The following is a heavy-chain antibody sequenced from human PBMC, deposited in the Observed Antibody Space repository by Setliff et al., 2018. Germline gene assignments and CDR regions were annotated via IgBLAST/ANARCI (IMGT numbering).Heavy chain of an antibody. J-gene: IGHJ6*03. Sequence: ASVKVSCKASGGTFKNYGISWVRQAPGQGLEWMGGIIPIFGTTNYAQKFQGRATIITDESTSTAYMELSSLRSEDTAVYYCAREGVDTRSSTDYRYYMNVWGRGTTVTVSS. CDR1: GGTFKNYG. CDR3: AREGVDTRSSTDYRYYMNV. CDR2: IIPIFGTT. V-gene: IGHV1-69*05. D-gene: IGHD5-18*01.